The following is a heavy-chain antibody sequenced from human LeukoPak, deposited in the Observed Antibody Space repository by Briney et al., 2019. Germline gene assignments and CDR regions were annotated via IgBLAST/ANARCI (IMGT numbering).Heavy chain of an antibody. CDR1: GYTFIGYY. Sequence: GASVKLSCKASGYTFIGYYMHWVRQALGQGLEWMGWINPNSGGTNYVQKFQGRVTMTRDTSISTAYMELSRLRSDDTAVYYCARGRVGPSPWGQGTLVTVSS. D-gene: IGHD1-26*01. J-gene: IGHJ5*02. CDR3: ARGRVGPSP. CDR2: INPNSGGT. V-gene: IGHV1-2*02.